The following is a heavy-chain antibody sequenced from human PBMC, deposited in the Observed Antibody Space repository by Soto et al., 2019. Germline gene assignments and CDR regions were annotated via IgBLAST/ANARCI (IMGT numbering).Heavy chain of an antibody. J-gene: IGHJ4*02. V-gene: IGHV3-30*18. CDR3: AKAHYPYSGSYGFFDY. CDR1: GFTFSSYG. Sequence: GGSLRLSCAASGFTFSSYGMHWVRQAPGKGLEWVAVISYDGSNKYYADSVKGRFTISRDNSKNTLYLQMNSLRAEDTAVYYCAKAHYPYSGSYGFFDYWGQGTLVTVSS. CDR2: ISYDGSNK. D-gene: IGHD1-26*01.